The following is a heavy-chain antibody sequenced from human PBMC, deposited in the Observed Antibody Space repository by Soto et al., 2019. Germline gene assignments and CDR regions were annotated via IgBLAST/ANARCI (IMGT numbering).Heavy chain of an antibody. D-gene: IGHD3-16*01. Sequence: EVQLVESGGGLVQPGGSLRLSCAASGFTFSSYEMNWDRQAPGKGLEWVSYISHSGDTKYYADSVKGRLTISRDNARNSLYLQMNSLRAEDTAVYYCARDPLWVSYPSTYYFDKWGQGTLVTVSS. CDR1: GFTFSSYE. CDR2: ISHSGDTK. V-gene: IGHV3-48*03. CDR3: ARDPLWVSYPSTYYFDK. J-gene: IGHJ4*02.